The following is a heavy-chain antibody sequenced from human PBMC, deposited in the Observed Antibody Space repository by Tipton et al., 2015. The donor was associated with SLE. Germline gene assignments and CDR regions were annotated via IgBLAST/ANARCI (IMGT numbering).Heavy chain of an antibody. Sequence: GLVKPSETLSLTCTVSGGSMNDYYGSWIRQPPGKGLEWIGYIYYTGSSNHNPSLKGRVTMSVDTSKNQFSLSVNSVTAADTAVYYCARSMLTTKRVFDYWGQGTLVTVSS. D-gene: IGHD3-16*01. J-gene: IGHJ4*02. CDR2: IYYTGSS. V-gene: IGHV4-59*01. CDR1: GGSMNDYY. CDR3: ARSMLTTKRVFDY.